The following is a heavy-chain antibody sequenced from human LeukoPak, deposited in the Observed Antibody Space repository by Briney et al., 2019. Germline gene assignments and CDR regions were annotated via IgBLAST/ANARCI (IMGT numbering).Heavy chain of an antibody. CDR2: ISYDGSNK. CDR1: GFTFSSYA. V-gene: IGHV3-30-3*01. Sequence: GGSLRLSCAASGFTFSSYAMSWVRQAPGKGLEWVAVISYDGSNKYYADSVKGRFTISRDNSKNTLYLQMNSLRAEDTAVYYCARVTTMVRGVIGSGNYWGQGTLVTVSS. J-gene: IGHJ4*02. D-gene: IGHD3-10*01. CDR3: ARVTTMVRGVIGSGNY.